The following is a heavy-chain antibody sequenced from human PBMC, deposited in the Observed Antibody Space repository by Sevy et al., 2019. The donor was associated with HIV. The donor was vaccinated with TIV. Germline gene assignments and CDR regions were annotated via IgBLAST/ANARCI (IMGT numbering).Heavy chain of an antibody. CDR3: ARGTYYYDSSGYLISSAFDI. Sequence: ASVKVSCKASGGTFSSYAISWVRQAPGQGLEWMGRIIPIFGTANYAQKFQGRVTITADESTSTAYMELSSLRSEDTAVYYCARGTYYYDSSGYLISSAFDIWGQGTMVTVSS. D-gene: IGHD3-22*01. J-gene: IGHJ3*02. V-gene: IGHV1-69*13. CDR2: IIPIFGTA. CDR1: GGTFSSYA.